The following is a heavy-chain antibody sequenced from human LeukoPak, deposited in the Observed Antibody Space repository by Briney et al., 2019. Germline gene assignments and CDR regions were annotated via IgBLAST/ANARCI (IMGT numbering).Heavy chain of an antibody. Sequence: GGSLRLSCAASGFTFSLHGMHWVRQAPGKGLEWVALISYDGSKTYYLDSVKGRFTISRDNSKNTLYLQMNSLRAEDTAVYYCARRTRTFSVGMDVWGQGTTVTVSS. CDR1: GFTFSLHG. D-gene: IGHD3-16*01. CDR2: ISYDGSKT. CDR3: ARRTRTFSVGMDV. V-gene: IGHV3-30*03. J-gene: IGHJ6*02.